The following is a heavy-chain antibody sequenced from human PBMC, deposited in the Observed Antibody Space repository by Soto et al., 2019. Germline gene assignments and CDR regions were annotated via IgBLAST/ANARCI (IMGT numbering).Heavy chain of an antibody. CDR2: ISSSSSYT. J-gene: IGHJ4*02. Sequence: GGSLRLSCAASGFTFSDYYMSWIRQAPGKGLEWVSYISSSSSYTNYADSVKGRFTISRDNAKNSLYLQMNSLRAEDTAVYYCAREGRWLQYAYWGQGTLVTVSS. V-gene: IGHV3-11*06. D-gene: IGHD5-12*01. CDR3: AREGRWLQYAY. CDR1: GFTFSDYY.